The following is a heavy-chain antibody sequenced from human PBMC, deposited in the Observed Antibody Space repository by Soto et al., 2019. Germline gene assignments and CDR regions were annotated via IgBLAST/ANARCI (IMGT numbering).Heavy chain of an antibody. CDR1: GFSVSRNY. D-gene: IGHD3-10*01. CDR2: VYSGGAT. CDR3: ARVPGRL. J-gene: IGHJ4*02. V-gene: IGHV3-53*02. Sequence: QLVETGGGLIQPGTSLTLSCAASGFSVSRNYMTWVRQAPGKGLEWVSFVYSGGATFYADSVKGRFILSRDDSQNTMYLQMTKLRAEDTAVYYCARVPGRLWGRGTLVTVAS.